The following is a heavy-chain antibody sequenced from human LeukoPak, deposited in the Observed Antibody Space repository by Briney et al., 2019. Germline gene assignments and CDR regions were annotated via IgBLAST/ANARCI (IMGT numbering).Heavy chain of an antibody. CDR3: ARDLGDYGDPCY. V-gene: IGHV3-21*01. D-gene: IGHD4-17*01. CDR2: ISSSSSYI. Sequence: GGSLRLSCAASGFTFSSYSMDWVRQAPGKGLEWVSSISSSSSYIYYADSVKGRFTISRDNAKNSLYLQMNSLRAEDTAVYYCARDLGDYGDPCYWGQGTLVTVSS. J-gene: IGHJ4*02. CDR1: GFTFSSYS.